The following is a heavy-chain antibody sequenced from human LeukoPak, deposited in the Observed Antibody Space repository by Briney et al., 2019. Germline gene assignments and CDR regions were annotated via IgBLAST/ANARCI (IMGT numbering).Heavy chain of an antibody. CDR1: GGSISSYY. J-gene: IGHJ5*02. CDR2: IYDSGNI. V-gene: IGHV4-59*01. D-gene: IGHD6-13*01. CDR3: ARGVVYRSSWYDYKWFDP. Sequence: SETLSLTCTVSGGSISSYYWSWIRQPPGKGLEWIGYIYDSGNINYNPSLKSRVTISVDTHKNQFSLRLRSVTAADTAVYFCARGVVYRSSWYDYKWFDPWGQGTLVTVSS.